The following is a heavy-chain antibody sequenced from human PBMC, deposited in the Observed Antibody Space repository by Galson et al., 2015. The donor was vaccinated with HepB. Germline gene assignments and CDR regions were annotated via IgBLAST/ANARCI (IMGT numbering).Heavy chain of an antibody. Sequence: SLRLSCAASGFTFSSHSMNWVRQAPGKGLEWVSFISSGSSSIYYADSVKGRFTISRDNVKNSLYLQMSSLRVEDTAVYYCARDDLWGKGTTVTVSS. CDR2: ISSGSSSI. V-gene: IGHV3-48*01. CDR3: ARDDL. J-gene: IGHJ6*04. CDR1: GFTFSSHS.